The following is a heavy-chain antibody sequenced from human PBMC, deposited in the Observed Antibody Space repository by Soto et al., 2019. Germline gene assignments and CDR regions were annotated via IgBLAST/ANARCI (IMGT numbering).Heavy chain of an antibody. CDR1: GFTFDDYA. V-gene: IGHV3-9*01. J-gene: IGHJ4*02. D-gene: IGHD6-13*01. Sequence: EVQLVESGGGLVQPGRSLRLSCAASGFTFDDYAMHWVRQAPGKGLEWVSGISWNSGSIGYADSVKGRFTISRDNAKNSLYLQMNSLRAEDTALYYCTTDIGPYSSSWYWEGGYWGQGTLVTVSS. CDR3: TTDIGPYSSSWYWEGGY. CDR2: ISWNSGSI.